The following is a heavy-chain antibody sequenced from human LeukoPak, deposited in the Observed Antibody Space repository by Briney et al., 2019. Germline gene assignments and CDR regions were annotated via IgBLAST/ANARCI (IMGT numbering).Heavy chain of an antibody. CDR2: IVVGSGNT. CDR3: AASPRGIVGATSPPVGSDY. Sequence: SVKVSCKASGYTFTGYYMHWVRQAPGQGLEWIGWIVVGSGNTNYAQKFQERVTITRDMSTSTAYMELSSLRSEDTAMYYCAASPRGIVGATSPPVGSDYWGQGTLVTVSS. CDR1: GYTFTGYY. J-gene: IGHJ4*02. V-gene: IGHV1-58*02. D-gene: IGHD1-26*01.